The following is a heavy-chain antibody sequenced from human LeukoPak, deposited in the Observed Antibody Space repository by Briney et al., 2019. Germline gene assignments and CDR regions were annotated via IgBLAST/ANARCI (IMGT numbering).Heavy chain of an antibody. CDR1: GFTVSSNY. CDR2: IYSGGST. CDR3: ARGSDYYGSGSYARD. V-gene: IGHV3-66*01. J-gene: IGHJ4*02. Sequence: GGSLRLSCAASGFTVSSNYMSWVRQAPGKGLEWVSVIYSGGSTYYADSVKGRFTISRDNSKNTLYLQMNSLRAEDTAVYYCARGSDYYGSGSYARDWGQGTLVTVSS. D-gene: IGHD3-10*01.